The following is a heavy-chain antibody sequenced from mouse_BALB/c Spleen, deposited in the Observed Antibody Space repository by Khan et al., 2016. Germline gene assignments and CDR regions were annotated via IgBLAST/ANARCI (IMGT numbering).Heavy chain of an antibody. J-gene: IGHJ1*01. D-gene: IGHD1-1*01. CDR2: INTYSGES. V-gene: IGHV9-3-1*01. Sequence: QVQLQQSGPELKRPGKTVKISCKASGYTFTNYGINWVKQAPGKGLKWMGWINTYSGESTYADDFKGRFAFSLETSANTAYLQINNLKNEDTATYVCARDRYYYGSSRYFDVWGAGTTVTVSS. CDR3: ARDRYYYGSSRYFDV. CDR1: GYTFTNYG.